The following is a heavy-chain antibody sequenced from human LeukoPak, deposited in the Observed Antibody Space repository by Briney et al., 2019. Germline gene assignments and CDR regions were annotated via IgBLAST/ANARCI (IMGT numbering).Heavy chain of an antibody. CDR1: GFTFNFYW. D-gene: IGHD1-26*01. CDR3: ARIGSYYMDV. V-gene: IGHV3-7*01. J-gene: IGHJ6*03. CDR2: INAEGTDK. Sequence: GGSLRLSCAASGFTFNFYWMSWARQAPGKGLEWVGNINAEGTDKYYVDSVKGRFTFSRDNAKNSLYLQMNSLRAEDTAVYYCARIGSYYMDVWGKGTTVIISS.